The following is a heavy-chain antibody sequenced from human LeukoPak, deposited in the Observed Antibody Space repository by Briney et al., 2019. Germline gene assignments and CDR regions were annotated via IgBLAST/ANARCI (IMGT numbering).Heavy chain of an antibody. CDR1: GFTFNDAW. CDR3: TTDPRGIAARRRHFYYGMDV. CDR2: IKSNIDGGTT. Sequence: GGSLRLSCAASGFTFNDAWMNWVRQAPGKGLEWVDRIKSNIDGGTTDYAAPVKGRFTISRDDSKNTLSLQMDSLKTEDTAVYYCTTDPRGIAARRRHFYYGMDVWGQGTTVIVSS. V-gene: IGHV3-15*01. J-gene: IGHJ6*02. D-gene: IGHD6-6*01.